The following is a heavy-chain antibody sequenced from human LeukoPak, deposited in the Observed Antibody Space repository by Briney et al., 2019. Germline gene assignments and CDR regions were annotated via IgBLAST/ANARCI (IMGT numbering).Heavy chain of an antibody. CDR2: INHSGST. J-gene: IGHJ4*02. CDR1: GVSFSGYY. CDR3: ARGRGTSYFDY. V-gene: IGHV4-34*01. Sequence: SETLSLTCAVYGVSFSGYYWSWIRQPPGKGLEWIGQINHSGSTNYNPSLKSRVTISVDTSKNQFSLKLSSVTAADTAVYYCARGRGTSYFDYWGQGTLVTVSS.